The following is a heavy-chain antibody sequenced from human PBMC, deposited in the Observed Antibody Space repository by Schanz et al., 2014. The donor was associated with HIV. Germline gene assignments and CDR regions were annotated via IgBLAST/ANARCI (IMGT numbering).Heavy chain of an antibody. CDR2: IYQSGGT. J-gene: IGHJ4*02. D-gene: IGHD3-3*01. CDR1: GGSFSGHY. Sequence: QVQVQQTDAGLLKPSETLTLTCVVYGGSFSGHYWSWIRQSPGKGLEWIGEIYQSGGTDYSPSFKSRIPMSLDTSKNQVPLNLSFVTAADTAVYYCGRGTDDFPPDSWGQGTQVIVSS. V-gene: IGHV4-34*01. CDR3: GRGTDDFPPDS.